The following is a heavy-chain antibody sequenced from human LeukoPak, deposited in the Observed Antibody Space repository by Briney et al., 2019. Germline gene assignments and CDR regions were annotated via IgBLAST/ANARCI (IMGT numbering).Heavy chain of an antibody. V-gene: IGHV1-46*01. D-gene: IGHD3-3*01. CDR2: INPSGGST. Sequence: ASVTVSCMASGYTFTSYYMHWVRQAPGQGLEWMGIINPSGGSTSYAQKFQGRVTMTRDTSTSTVYMELSSLRSEDTAVYYCAREDFWSGYSGYGMDVWGQGTTVTVSS. CDR1: GYTFTSYY. CDR3: AREDFWSGYSGYGMDV. J-gene: IGHJ6*02.